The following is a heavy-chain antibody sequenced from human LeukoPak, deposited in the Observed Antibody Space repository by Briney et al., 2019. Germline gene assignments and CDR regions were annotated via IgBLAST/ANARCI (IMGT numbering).Heavy chain of an antibody. V-gene: IGHV3-74*03. CDR2: INSDGSST. CDR3: ATGQGHGMDV. Sequence: GGSLRLSCAASGFTFSSYWMHWVRHAPGKGLVWVSRINSDGSSTKYADSVKGRFTLSRDNAKNTLYLHMTSLRAEDTAVYYCATGQGHGMDVWGQGTTVTVSS. CDR1: GFTFSSYW. D-gene: IGHD1-14*01. J-gene: IGHJ6*02.